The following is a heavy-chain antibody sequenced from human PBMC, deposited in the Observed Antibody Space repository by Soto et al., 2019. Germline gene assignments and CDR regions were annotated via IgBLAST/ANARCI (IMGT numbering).Heavy chain of an antibody. CDR1: GFSFSSSW. CDR3: GRDPYYGAIDY. V-gene: IGHV3-7*01. D-gene: IGHD3-10*01. J-gene: IGHJ4*02. Sequence: EVQLMESGGGLVQPGGSLRLSCVTSGFSFSSSWMAWVRQAPGKGLVWVADIKKDGTEINYVDSVKGRVTISRDNAMNSLYLQMDSLRVEDTAVYYCGRDPYYGAIDYWGLGTQVIVSS. CDR2: IKKDGTEI.